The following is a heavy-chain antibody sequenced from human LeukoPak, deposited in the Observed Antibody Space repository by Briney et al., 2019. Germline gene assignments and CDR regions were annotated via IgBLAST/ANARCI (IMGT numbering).Heavy chain of an antibody. CDR3: ASQGSSSNWFDP. Sequence: SSETLSLTCAVYGGSFSGYYWSWIRQPPGKGLEWIGEINHSGSTNYNPSLKSRVTISVDTSKNQFSLKLSSVTAADTAVHYCASQGSSSNWFDPWGQGTLVTVSS. CDR1: GGSFSGYY. CDR2: INHSGST. V-gene: IGHV4-34*01. J-gene: IGHJ5*02.